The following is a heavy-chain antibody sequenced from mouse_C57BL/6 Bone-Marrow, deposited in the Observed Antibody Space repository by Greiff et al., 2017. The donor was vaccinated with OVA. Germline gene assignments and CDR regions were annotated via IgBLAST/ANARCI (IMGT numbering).Heavy chain of an antibody. D-gene: IGHD2-1*01. CDR3: ARKGIYYGFAY. CDR1: GYTFTDYY. V-gene: IGHV1-26*01. CDR2: INPNNGGT. J-gene: IGHJ3*01. Sequence: EVQLQQSGPELVKPGASVKISCKASGYTFTDYYMNWVKQSHGKSLEWIGDINPNNGGTSYNQKFKGKATLTVDKSSSTAYMELRSLTSEDSAVYYCARKGIYYGFAYWGQGTLVTVSA.